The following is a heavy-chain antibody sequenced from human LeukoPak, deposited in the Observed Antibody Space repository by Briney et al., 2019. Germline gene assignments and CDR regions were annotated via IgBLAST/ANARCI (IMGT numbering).Heavy chain of an antibody. CDR3: ARDSDEFFSNWLFPDY. D-gene: IGHD3-22*01. J-gene: IGHJ4*02. CDR1: GFTFSSRG. Sequence: GGALRLSCAVSGFTFSSRGMQWVRQAPGKGLEWVAFISFDETNQYYADSVKGRFTISRDNSHNTLYLQMNSLRAEDTAVYYCARDSDEFFSNWLFPDYWGQGSLVTVSS. V-gene: IGHV3-30*03. CDR2: ISFDETNQ.